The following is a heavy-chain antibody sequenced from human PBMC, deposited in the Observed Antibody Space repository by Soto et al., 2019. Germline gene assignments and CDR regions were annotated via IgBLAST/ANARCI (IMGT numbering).Heavy chain of an antibody. V-gene: IGHV4-30-2*05. CDR3: ARDFWSGYYPNYYYYGMDV. D-gene: IGHD3-3*01. J-gene: IGHJ6*02. CDR1: GGSSISRGYC. CDR2: IYSLGST. Sequence: PLETLPHTWPVSGGSSISRGYCWGWIQKPPGQGLEWLGYIYSLGSTYYNPSLKSRVTISVDTSKNQFSLKLSSVTAADTAVYYCARDFWSGYYPNYYYYGMDVWGQGTTVTVSS.